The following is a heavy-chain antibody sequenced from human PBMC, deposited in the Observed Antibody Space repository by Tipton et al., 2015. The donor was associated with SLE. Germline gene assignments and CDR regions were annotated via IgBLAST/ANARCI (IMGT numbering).Heavy chain of an antibody. CDR3: ARAVAYYYMDV. J-gene: IGHJ6*03. V-gene: IGHV3-11*01. D-gene: IGHD5-12*01. CDR2: ISSSGSTI. CDR1: GFTFSDYY. Sequence: AVSGFTFSDYYMSWIRQAPGKGLEWVSYISSSGSTIYYADSVKGRFTISRDNAKNSLYLQMNSLRAEDTAVYYCARAVAYYYMDVWGKGTTVTVSS.